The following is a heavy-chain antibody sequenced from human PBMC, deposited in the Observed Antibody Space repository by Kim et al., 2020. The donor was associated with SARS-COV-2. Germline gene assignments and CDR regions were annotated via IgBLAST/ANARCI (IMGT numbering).Heavy chain of an antibody. V-gene: IGHV1-69*13. Sequence: SVKVSCKAPGGTFSSYAISWVRQAPGQGLEWMGGIIPIFGTANYAQKFQGRVTITADESTSTAYMELSSLRSEDTAVYYCASLVMITFGGARTANDYWGQGTLVTVSS. CDR2: IIPIFGTA. CDR1: GGTFSSYA. J-gene: IGHJ4*02. CDR3: ASLVMITFGGARTANDY. D-gene: IGHD3-16*01.